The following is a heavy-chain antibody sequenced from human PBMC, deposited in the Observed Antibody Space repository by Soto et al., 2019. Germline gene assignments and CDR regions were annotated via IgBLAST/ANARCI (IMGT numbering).Heavy chain of an antibody. CDR1: GFIFTNYA. V-gene: IGHV3-23*01. CDR3: VRGGSGCFDF. CDR2: IGGRGNSA. D-gene: IGHD6-19*01. J-gene: IGHJ4*02. Sequence: GGSLRLSCAASGFIFTNYAMNWVRQAPGKGLEWVSVIGGRGNSAYSADSVQGRFTISRDNSKNTLSLQMSSLTADDTAIYYCVRGGSGCFDFWGQGTQVTVSS.